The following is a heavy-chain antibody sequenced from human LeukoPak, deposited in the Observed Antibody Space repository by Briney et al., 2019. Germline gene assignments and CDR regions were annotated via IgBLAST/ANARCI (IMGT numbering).Heavy chain of an antibody. CDR2: IIPIFGTA. CDR1: GGTFCSYA. D-gene: IGHD6-13*01. V-gene: IGHV1-69*06. Sequence: ASVKVSCKASGGTFCSYAISWVRQAPGQGLEGMGRIIPIFGTANYAQKFQGRVTITADKSTSTAYMELSSLRSEDTVVYYCARSHSPRSSWYPPDWFDPWGQGTLVTVSP. J-gene: IGHJ5*02. CDR3: ARSHSPRSSWYPPDWFDP.